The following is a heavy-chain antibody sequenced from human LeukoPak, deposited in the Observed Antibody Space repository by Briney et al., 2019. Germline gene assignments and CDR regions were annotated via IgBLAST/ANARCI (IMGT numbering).Heavy chain of an antibody. J-gene: IGHJ4*02. CDR1: GGSISSSSYY. V-gene: IGHV4-39*07. Sequence: SETLSLTCTVSGGSISSSSYYWGWIRQPPGKGLEWIGSIYYSGSTYYNPSLKSRVTISVDTSKNQFSLKLSSVTAADTAVYYCARVGYDILTGYYAFDYWGQGTLVTVSS. CDR3: ARVGYDILTGYYAFDY. D-gene: IGHD3-9*01. CDR2: IYYSGST.